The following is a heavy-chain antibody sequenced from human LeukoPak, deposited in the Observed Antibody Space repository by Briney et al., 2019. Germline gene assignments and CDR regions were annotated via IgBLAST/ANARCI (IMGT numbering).Heavy chain of an antibody. V-gene: IGHV3-74*01. D-gene: IGHD2-8*01. J-gene: IGHJ4*02. CDR1: GFTFRSYW. CDR2: INSDGSST. CDR3: AREHGFDY. Sequence: GGSLGLFCAASGFTFRSYWMHWVRQAPGKGLVWVSSINSDGSSTSYADSVKGRFTISRDNDKNTLYLQMNSLRAEDTAVYYCAREHGFDYWGQGTLVTVSS.